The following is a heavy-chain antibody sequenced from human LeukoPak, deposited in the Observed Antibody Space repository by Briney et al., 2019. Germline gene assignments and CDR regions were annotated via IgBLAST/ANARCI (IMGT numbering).Heavy chain of an antibody. CDR3: AREPSVTTVSTGS. D-gene: IGHD4-17*01. CDR1: GGSFSGYY. J-gene: IGHJ5*02. Sequence: SETLSLTCAVYGGSFSGYYWSWIRQPPGKGLEWIGEINHSGSTNYNPSLKSRVTISVDTSKNQFSLKLSSVTAADTAIYYCAREPSVTTVSTGSWGQGTLVIVSS. CDR2: INHSGST. V-gene: IGHV4-34*01.